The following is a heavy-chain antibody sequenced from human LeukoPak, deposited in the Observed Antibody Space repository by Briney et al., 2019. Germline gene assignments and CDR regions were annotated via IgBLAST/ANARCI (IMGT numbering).Heavy chain of an antibody. V-gene: IGHV7-4-1*02. CDR2: INTNTGNP. Sequence: ASVKVSCKASGYTFTSYAMNWVRQAPGQGLEWMGWINTNTGNPTYAQGFTGRFVFSLDTSVSTAYLQISSLKAEDTAVYYCARNGYYDSSGYQRGGAFDIWGQGTMVTVSS. CDR3: ARNGYYDSSGYQRGGAFDI. D-gene: IGHD3-22*01. CDR1: GYTFTSYA. J-gene: IGHJ3*02.